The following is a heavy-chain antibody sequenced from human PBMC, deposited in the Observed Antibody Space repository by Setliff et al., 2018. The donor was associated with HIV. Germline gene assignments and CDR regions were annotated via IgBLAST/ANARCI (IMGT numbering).Heavy chain of an antibody. D-gene: IGHD3-22*01. CDR2: IYYSGST. V-gene: IGHV4-39*01. Sequence: TLSLTCTVSGGSIKSSSDYWGWIRQPPGKGLEWIGTIYYSGSTYYNPSLKSRVTISVDTSKNQFSLKLSSVTAADTTVYYCARHSGLGGYYSPFDYWGPGALVTVSS. CDR1: GGSIKSSSDY. CDR3: ARHSGLGGYYSPFDY. J-gene: IGHJ4*02.